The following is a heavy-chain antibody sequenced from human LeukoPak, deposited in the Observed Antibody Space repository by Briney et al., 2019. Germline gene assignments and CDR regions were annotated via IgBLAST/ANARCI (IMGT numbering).Heavy chain of an antibody. D-gene: IGHD2-2*02. Sequence: ASVKVSCKASGYTFTSYSINWVRQAPGQGLEWMAWISAYNGNTNYAQKFQGRATLTRDTSTSTAYMELRSLRSDDTAVYFCARGMSGYTEDPFDIWGQGTVVTVSS. J-gene: IGHJ3*02. V-gene: IGHV1-18*04. CDR2: ISAYNGNT. CDR1: GYTFTSYS. CDR3: ARGMSGYTEDPFDI.